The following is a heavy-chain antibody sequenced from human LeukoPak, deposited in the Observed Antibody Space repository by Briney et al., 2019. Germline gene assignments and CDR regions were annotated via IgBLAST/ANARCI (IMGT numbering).Heavy chain of an antibody. CDR2: ISGTGDNT. J-gene: IGHJ4*02. D-gene: IGHD1-14*01. V-gene: IGHV3-23*01. CDR1: GFTFSTYA. CDR3: AKYTREFDY. Sequence: PGGSLRLSCAASGFTFSTYAMSWVSWVRQALGKGLEWVSVISGTGDNTYYADSVKGRFTISRDNSKSTLYLQMNSLRAEDTAVYYCAKYTREFDYWGQGTLVTVSS.